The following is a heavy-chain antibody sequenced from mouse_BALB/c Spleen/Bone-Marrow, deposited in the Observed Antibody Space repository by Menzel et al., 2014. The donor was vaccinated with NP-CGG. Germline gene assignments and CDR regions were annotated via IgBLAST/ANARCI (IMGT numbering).Heavy chain of an antibody. CDR1: GFNIKDYY. V-gene: IGHV14-3*02. J-gene: IGHJ4*01. CDR2: IGPANGNT. D-gene: IGHD4-1*01. Sequence: EVQRVASGAELVRSGASVKLSCTASGFNIKDYYMHWVKQRPEQGLEWIGRIGPANGNTKYDPKFQGKATITADTSSNTAYLQLSSLTSEDTAVYYCARWEYYAMDYWGQGTSVTVSS. CDR3: ARWEYYAMDY.